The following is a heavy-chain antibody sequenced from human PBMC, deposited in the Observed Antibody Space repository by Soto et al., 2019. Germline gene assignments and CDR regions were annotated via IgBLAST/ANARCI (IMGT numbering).Heavy chain of an antibody. V-gene: IGHV1-18*01. CDR2: ISAYNGNT. D-gene: IGHD6-13*01. Sequence: ASVKVSCKASGYTFTSYGISWVRQAPGQGLEWMGWISAYNGNTNYAQKLQGRVTMTTDTSTSTAYMELRSLRSDDTTVYYCARRDSSWYWFDPWGQGTLVTVSS. CDR3: ARRDSSWYWFDP. J-gene: IGHJ5*02. CDR1: GYTFTSYG.